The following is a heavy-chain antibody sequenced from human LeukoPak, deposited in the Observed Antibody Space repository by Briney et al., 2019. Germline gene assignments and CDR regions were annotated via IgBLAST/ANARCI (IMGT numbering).Heavy chain of an antibody. Sequence: QPSETLSLTCAVYGGSFSGYYWSWIRQPPGKGLEWIGEINHSGSTNYNPSLKSRVTISVYTSKNQFSLKLSSVTAADTAVHYCARHWNYYYYYMDVWGKGTTVTVSS. CDR1: GGSFSGYY. V-gene: IGHV4-34*01. D-gene: IGHD1-1*01. CDR3: ARHWNYYYYYMDV. CDR2: INHSGST. J-gene: IGHJ6*03.